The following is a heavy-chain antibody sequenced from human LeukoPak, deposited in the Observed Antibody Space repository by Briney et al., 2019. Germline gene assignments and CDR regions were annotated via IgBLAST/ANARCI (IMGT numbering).Heavy chain of an antibody. J-gene: IGHJ5*02. D-gene: IGHD3-10*01. CDR1: GGSIYSGSYY. CDR3: ARGPTTGKTYGSGSYYASNWFDP. Sequence: MSSETLSLTCSGSGGSIYSGSYYWSWIRQPAGKGLEWIVRIYTSGSTNYHPSLKSRVTVSLDISKNQFSLKLSSVTAAHTAVYYCARGPTTGKTYGSGSYYASNWFDPWGQGTLVTVSS. V-gene: IGHV4-61*02. CDR2: IYTSGST.